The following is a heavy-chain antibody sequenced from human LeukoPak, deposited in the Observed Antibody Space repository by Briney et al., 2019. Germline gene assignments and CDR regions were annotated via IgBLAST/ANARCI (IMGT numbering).Heavy chain of an antibody. D-gene: IGHD6-19*01. CDR1: GYTFTSYY. Sequence: GASVKVSCKASGYTFTSYYMHWVRQAPGQGLEWMGGIIPIFGTANYAQKFQGRVTITADESTSTAYMELSSLRSEDTAVYYCARNPLAVAGIGSYYYYGMDVWGQGTTVTVSS. V-gene: IGHV1-69*13. CDR3: ARNPLAVAGIGSYYYYGMDV. J-gene: IGHJ6*02. CDR2: IIPIFGTA.